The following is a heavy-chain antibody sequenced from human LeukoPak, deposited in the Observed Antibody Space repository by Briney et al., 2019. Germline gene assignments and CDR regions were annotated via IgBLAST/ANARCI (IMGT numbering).Heavy chain of an antibody. CDR3: ARFGAIYSSASYYFDY. CDR2: INHSGST. V-gene: IGHV4-34*01. J-gene: IGHJ4*02. CDR1: GGSFCGYY. D-gene: IGHD6-6*01. Sequence: SETLSLTCAVYGGSFCGYYWSWIRQPPGKGLEWIGEINHSGSTNYNQSLKSRVTISVDTSKNQFSLKLSSVTAADTAVYYCARFGAIYSSASYYFDYWGQGTLVTVSS.